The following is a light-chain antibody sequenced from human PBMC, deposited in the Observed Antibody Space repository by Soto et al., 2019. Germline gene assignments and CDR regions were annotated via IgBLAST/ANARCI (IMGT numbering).Light chain of an antibody. CDR2: GAS. Sequence: IVVTQSPGTLSLSPGERATLSCRASQSVSSSYLAWYQQKPGQAPRLLIYGASNRATGIPARFSGSGSGTDFTLTISSLEPEDFAVYYCQQRSNWPRGTFGQGTKVDIK. CDR3: QQRSNWPRGT. J-gene: IGKJ1*01. V-gene: IGKV3D-20*02. CDR1: QSVSSSY.